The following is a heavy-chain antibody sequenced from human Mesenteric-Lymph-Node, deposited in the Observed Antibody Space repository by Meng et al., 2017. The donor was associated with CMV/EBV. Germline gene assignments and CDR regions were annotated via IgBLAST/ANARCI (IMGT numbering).Heavy chain of an antibody. CDR1: GGTFSSYA. CDR2: IIPIFGTA. Sequence: SVKVSCKASGGTFSSYAISWVRQAPGQGLEWMGGIIPIFGTANYAQKFQGRVTITADKSTSTAYMELSSLRSEDTAVYYCARVGIVGATSDYYYGMDVWGQGTTVTVSS. V-gene: IGHV1-69*06. J-gene: IGHJ6*02. CDR3: ARVGIVGATSDYYYGMDV. D-gene: IGHD1-26*01.